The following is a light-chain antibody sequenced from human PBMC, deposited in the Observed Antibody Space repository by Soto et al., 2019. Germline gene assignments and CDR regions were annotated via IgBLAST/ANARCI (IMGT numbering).Light chain of an antibody. CDR1: SSDVGAYNY. CDR3: SSFTSSSTRV. CDR2: DVS. J-gene: IGLJ1*01. Sequence: QYVLTQSATVSGPPGQPITISCTGNSSDVGAYNYVAWYQQHPGKAPRLIIYDVSNRPSRVSNRFSGSKSGNTASLTISALQAEDEADYYCSSFTSSSTRVFGTGTKVTVL. V-gene: IGLV2-14*01.